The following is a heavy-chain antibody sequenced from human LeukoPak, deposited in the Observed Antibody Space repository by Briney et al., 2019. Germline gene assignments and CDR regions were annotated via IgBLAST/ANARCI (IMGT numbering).Heavy chain of an antibody. V-gene: IGHV3-7*01. D-gene: IGHD1-14*01. CDR1: GFTFSGHW. J-gene: IGHJ4*02. CDR2: INQGGSDK. Sequence: PSVSLRLSCAASGFTFSGHWMSWVRQAPGKGLEWVANINQGGSDKYYVDSVKGRFTISRDNANNLLYLQMNSLRGEDTAVYYCTRDRSRAEDDWGQGTLVTVSS. CDR3: TRDRSRAEDD.